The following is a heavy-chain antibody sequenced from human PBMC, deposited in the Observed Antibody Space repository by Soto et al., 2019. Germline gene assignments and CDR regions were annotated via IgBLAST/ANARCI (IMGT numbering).Heavy chain of an antibody. Sequence: SETLSLTSTVSGGSISSYYWSWIRQPPGKGLEWIGYIYYSGSTNYNPSLKSRVTISVDTSKNQFSLKLSSVTAADTAVYYCARDGSGWSHLNWFDPWGQGTLVTVSS. CDR3: ARDGSGWSHLNWFDP. CDR1: GGSISSYY. CDR2: IYYSGST. D-gene: IGHD6-19*01. J-gene: IGHJ5*02. V-gene: IGHV4-59*01.